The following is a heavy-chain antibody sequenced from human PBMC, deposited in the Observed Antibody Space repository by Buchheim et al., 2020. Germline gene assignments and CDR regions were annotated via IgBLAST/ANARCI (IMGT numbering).Heavy chain of an antibody. J-gene: IGHJ6*02. V-gene: IGHV4-59*01. D-gene: IGHD6-19*01. CDR1: GGSISSYY. CDR2: IYYSGST. CDR3: VRGGVSGTRYYYYGMDV. Sequence: QVQLQESGPGLVKPSETLSLTCTVSGGSISSYYWSWIRQPPGKGLEWIGYIYYSGSTSYNPSLKSRVTISVDTSKNQFSLKLSSVTAADTAMYYCVRGGVSGTRYYYYGMDVWGQGTT.